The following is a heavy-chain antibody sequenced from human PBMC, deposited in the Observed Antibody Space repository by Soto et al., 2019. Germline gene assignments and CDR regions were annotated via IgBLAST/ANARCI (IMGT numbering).Heavy chain of an antibody. CDR3: AREAGVKYPFDP. V-gene: IGHV4-59*01. D-gene: IGHD2-2*02. J-gene: IGHJ5*02. CDR2: SYYSGST. Sequence: QVQLQESGPGLVKPSETLALTCTVSGGSIRSYYWSWIRQPPGKGLEWIGYSYYSGSTNYNPSLKSRVTILVDTSKSQFSLKLSSVTAADTAMYYCAREAGVKYPFDPRGQVTLVTVSS. CDR1: GGSIRSYY.